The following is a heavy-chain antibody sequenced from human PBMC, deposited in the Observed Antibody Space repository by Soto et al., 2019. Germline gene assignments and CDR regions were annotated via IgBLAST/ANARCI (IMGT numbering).Heavy chain of an antibody. V-gene: IGHV4-39*02. D-gene: IGHD2-15*01. CDR2: IYYSGST. Sequence: QLQLQESGPGLVKPSETLSLTCTVSGGSISSSSYYWGWIRQPPGKGLEWIGSIYYSGSTYYNPSLKSRVTISVDTSQNHFSLKLSAVTAADTAVYYCAKVSGGRWGSFDPWGQGTLVTVSS. CDR3: AKVSGGRWGSFDP. J-gene: IGHJ5*02. CDR1: GGSISSSSYY.